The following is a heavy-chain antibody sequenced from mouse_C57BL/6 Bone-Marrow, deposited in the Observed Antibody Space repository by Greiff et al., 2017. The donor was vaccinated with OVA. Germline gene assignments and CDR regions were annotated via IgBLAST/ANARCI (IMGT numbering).Heavy chain of an antibody. D-gene: IGHD1-2*01. CDR2: IWRGGST. Sequence: QVQLQQSGPGLVQPSQSLSITCTVSGFSLTSYGVHWVRQSPGKGLEWLGVIWRGGSTDYNAAFMSRLSITKDNSKSQVFFKMNSLQADDTAIYDCAKSTLLRGDDYAMDYWGQGTSVTVSS. J-gene: IGHJ4*01. CDR1: GFSLTSYG. CDR3: AKSTLLRGDDYAMDY. V-gene: IGHV2-5*01.